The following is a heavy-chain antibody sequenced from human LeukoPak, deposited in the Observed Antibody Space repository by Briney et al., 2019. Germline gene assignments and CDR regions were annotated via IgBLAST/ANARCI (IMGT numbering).Heavy chain of an antibody. CDR2: IIPIFGIA. CDR3: ARAEDTAMVNWFDP. Sequence: SVKVSCKASGYTFTSYGISWVRQAPGQGLEWMGGIIPIFGIANYAQKFQGRVTITADESTSTAYMELSSLRSEDTAVYYCARAEDTAMVNWFDPWGQGTLVTVSS. D-gene: IGHD5-18*01. V-gene: IGHV1-69*13. J-gene: IGHJ5*02. CDR1: GYTFTSYG.